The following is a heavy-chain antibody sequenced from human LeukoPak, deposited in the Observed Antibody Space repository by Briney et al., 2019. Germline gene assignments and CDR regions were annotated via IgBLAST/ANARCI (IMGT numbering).Heavy chain of an antibody. D-gene: IGHD6-19*01. CDR3: ARALFTTRGSGWEYNWFDP. V-gene: IGHV1-46*01. CDR1: GYTFTSYY. J-gene: IGHJ5*02. CDR2: INPSGSST. Sequence: ASVRVSCKASGYTFTSYYMHWVRQAPGQGLEWMGIINPSGSSTSYAQKFQGRVTMTRDTSTSTVYMELSSLRSEDTAVYYCARALFTTRGSGWEYNWFDPWRQGTLVTVSS.